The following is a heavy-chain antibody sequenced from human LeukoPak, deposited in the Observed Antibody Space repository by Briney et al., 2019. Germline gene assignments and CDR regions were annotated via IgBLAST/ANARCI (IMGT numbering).Heavy chain of an antibody. D-gene: IGHD1-26*01. CDR2: ISYDGSNK. CDR1: GFSFSTFA. V-gene: IGHV3-30*18. Sequence: GGSLRLSCAASGFSFSTFAMHWVRQAPGKGLEWVAVISYDGSNKYYADSVKGRFTTSRDNSKNTLYLQMNSLRAEDTAVYYCAKGLSGSYVGGFDYWGQGTLVTVSS. J-gene: IGHJ4*02. CDR3: AKGLSGSYVGGFDY.